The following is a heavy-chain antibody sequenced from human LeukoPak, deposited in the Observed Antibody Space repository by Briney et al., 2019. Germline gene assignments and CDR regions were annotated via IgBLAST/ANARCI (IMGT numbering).Heavy chain of an antibody. CDR1: GFTFSSYA. V-gene: IGHV3-23*01. J-gene: IGHJ4*02. D-gene: IGHD1-26*01. CDR2: ISGSGGST. Sequence: PGGSLRLSCAASGFTFSSYAMSWVRQAPGKGLEWVSAISGSGGSTYYADSVKGRFTISRDNSKNTLYLQMNSLRVEDTAVYYCAKAQYSGSYANDFWGQGTLVTVSS. CDR3: AKAQYSGSYANDF.